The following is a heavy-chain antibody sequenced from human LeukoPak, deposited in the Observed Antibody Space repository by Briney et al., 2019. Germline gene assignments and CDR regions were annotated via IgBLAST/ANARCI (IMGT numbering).Heavy chain of an antibody. CDR2: INPNSGGT. Sequence: ASVKVSYKASGYTFTGYYMHWVRQAPGQGLEWMGWINPNSGGTNYAQKFQGRVTMTRDTSISTAYMELSRLRSDDTAVYYCARPAGINYYYDSSGYYSDWGQGTLVTVSS. D-gene: IGHD3-22*01. CDR1: GYTFTGYY. CDR3: ARPAGINYYYDSSGYYSD. V-gene: IGHV1-2*02. J-gene: IGHJ4*02.